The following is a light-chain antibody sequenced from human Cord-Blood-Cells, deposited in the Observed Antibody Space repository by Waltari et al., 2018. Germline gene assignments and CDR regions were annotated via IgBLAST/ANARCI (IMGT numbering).Light chain of an antibody. J-gene: IGLJ1*01. Sequence: QSALTQPASVSGSPGQSITISCTGTSSDVGGYNYVSWYQQHPGKAPKLRIYEVSNRPSGVSKRFSGSKSCNTAALTISGLQAEDEADYYCSSYTSSSTPLYVFGTGTKVTVL. CDR1: SSDVGGYNY. CDR2: EVS. CDR3: SSYTSSSTPLYV. V-gene: IGLV2-14*01.